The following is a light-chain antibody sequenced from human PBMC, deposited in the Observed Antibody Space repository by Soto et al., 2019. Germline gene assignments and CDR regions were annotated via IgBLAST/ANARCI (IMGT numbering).Light chain of an antibody. CDR1: QTIRSNF. CDR2: GAS. V-gene: IGKV3-20*01. Sequence: EVVLTQSPGTLSLSPGERAFLSCRASQTIRSNFLAWYQQKPGQAPRLLIYGASSRVTGIPDRFSGSASGTDFTLTISRLEPEDFAVYYFHQYGSSPLTFGRGTKVEIK. J-gene: IGKJ4*01. CDR3: HQYGSSPLT.